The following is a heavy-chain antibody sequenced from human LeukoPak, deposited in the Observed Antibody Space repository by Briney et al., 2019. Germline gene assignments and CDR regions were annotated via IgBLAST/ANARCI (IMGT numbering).Heavy chain of an antibody. J-gene: IGHJ6*03. CDR1: GYTFTGYY. D-gene: IGHD2-2*01. CDR3: ARVVGYCSSTSCSFYYYYMDV. CDR2: INPNSGGT. Sequence: ASVKVSCKASGYTFTGYYMHWVRQAPGQGLEWMGWINPNSGGTNYAQKFQGRVTMTRDTSISTAYMELSRLRSDDTAVYYCARVVGYCSSTSCSFYYYYMDVWGKGTTVTVSS. V-gene: IGHV1-2*02.